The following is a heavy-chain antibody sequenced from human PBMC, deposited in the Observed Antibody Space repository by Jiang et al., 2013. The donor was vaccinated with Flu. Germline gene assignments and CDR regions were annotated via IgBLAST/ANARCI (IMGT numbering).Heavy chain of an antibody. CDR3: ARVGYCSGGSCDAFDI. J-gene: IGHJ3*02. CDR2: MNPNSGNT. D-gene: IGHD2-15*01. V-gene: IGHV1-8*01. Sequence: GAEVKKPGASVKVSCKASGYTFTSYDINWVRQATGQGLEWMGWMNPNSGNTGYAQKFQGRVTMTRNTSISTAYMELSSLRSEDTAVYYCARVGYCSGGSCDAFDIWGQGTMVTVSS. CDR1: GYTFTSYD.